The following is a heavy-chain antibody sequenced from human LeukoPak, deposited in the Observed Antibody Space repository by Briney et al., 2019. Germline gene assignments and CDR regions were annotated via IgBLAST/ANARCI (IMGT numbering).Heavy chain of an antibody. J-gene: IGHJ6*03. Sequence: GGSLRLSCAASGFTFSSYSMNWVRQAPGKGLEWVSYISSSSSSMYYADSVKGRFTISRDNAKNSLYLQMNSLRAEDTAVYYCARVRITLQGGDHKYYMDVWGKGTTVTVSS. CDR3: ARVRITLQGGDHKYYMDV. CDR2: ISSSSSSM. D-gene: IGHD1-14*01. V-gene: IGHV3-48*01. CDR1: GFTFSSYS.